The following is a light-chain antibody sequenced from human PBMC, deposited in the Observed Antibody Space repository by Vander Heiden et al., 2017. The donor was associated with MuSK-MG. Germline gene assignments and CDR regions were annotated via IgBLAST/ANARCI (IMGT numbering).Light chain of an antibody. CDR1: SSDVGGYNF. Sequence: QSALTQPRSVSGSPGQAVTISCTGTSSDVGGYNFVSWYQQHPGKAPKRMIYDGSKRPSGVPDRFSGSKSGNTASRTISGLQAEDEADYYCCSYAGSYTFVVFGGGTKLTVL. CDR2: DGS. V-gene: IGLV2-11*01. CDR3: CSYAGSYTFVV. J-gene: IGLJ2*01.